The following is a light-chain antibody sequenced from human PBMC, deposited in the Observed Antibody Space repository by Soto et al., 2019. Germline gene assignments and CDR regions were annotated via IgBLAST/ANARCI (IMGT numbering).Light chain of an antibody. J-gene: IGLJ1*01. CDR3: SSYTTSSNLPYV. V-gene: IGLV2-14*01. CDR1: SSDVGGYNY. CDR2: EVS. Sequence: QSALTQPASVSGSPGQSITISCTGTSSDVGGYNYVSWYQQHPDKAPKLMIYEVSNRPSGVSNRFSGSKSGNTASLTISGLQAEDEADYYCSSYTTSSNLPYVFGTGTKLTVL.